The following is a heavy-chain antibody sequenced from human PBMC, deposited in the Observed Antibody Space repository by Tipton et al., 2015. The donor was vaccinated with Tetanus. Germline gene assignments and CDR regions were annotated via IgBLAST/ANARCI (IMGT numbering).Heavy chain of an antibody. J-gene: IGHJ1*01. CDR1: GFIFSDYS. CDR3: ASSTVTR. Sequence: SLRLSCAASGFIFSDYSMNWVRQAPGKGLEWVAAVSGDSTSYADSLRGRFTISRDNAKNSVYLHVNGLRADDTAVYYCASSTVTRWGPGTLVTVSS. V-gene: IGHV3-21*01. D-gene: IGHD4-17*01. CDR2: VSGDST.